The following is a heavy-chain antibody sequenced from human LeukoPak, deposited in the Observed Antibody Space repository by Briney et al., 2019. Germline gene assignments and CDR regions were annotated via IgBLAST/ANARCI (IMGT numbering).Heavy chain of an antibody. D-gene: IGHD6-19*01. V-gene: IGHV1-2*02. J-gene: IGHJ4*02. CDR3: ATDGAVAGTAYPEY. CDR2: INPNSGGT. Sequence: ASVKVSFKASGYTFTGYYIHWVRQAPGQGLEWMGWINPNSGGTKYAQKFQGRVTMTRDTSISTAYMELSRLTSDDTALYYCATDGAVAGTAYPEYWGQGTLVTVSS. CDR1: GYTFTGYY.